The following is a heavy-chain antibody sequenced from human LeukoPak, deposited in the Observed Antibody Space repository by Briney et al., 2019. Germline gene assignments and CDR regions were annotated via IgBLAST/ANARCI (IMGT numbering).Heavy chain of an antibody. CDR2: INQDGSEK. CDR3: ARATRLPDY. V-gene: IGHV3-7*01. Sequence: GGSLRLSCIVSGFTFSTTWMSWVRQAPGKGPEWVAIINQDGSEKIYVDSLKGRFTISRDNAKNSLRLQMHSLRVEDTAVYYCARATRLPDYWGQGTLVTVSS. CDR1: GFTFSTTW. D-gene: IGHD3-16*01. J-gene: IGHJ4*02.